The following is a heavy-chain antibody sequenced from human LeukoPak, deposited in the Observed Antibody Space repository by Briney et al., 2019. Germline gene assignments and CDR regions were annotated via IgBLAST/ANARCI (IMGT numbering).Heavy chain of an antibody. J-gene: IGHJ4*02. D-gene: IGHD1-7*01. CDR3: TRGQTTYYDY. Sequence: GTSLRLSCAASGWIFTTYSFHWIRQAPGKGLEWVAVIWSDGSHKFYTDSVKGRFTISRDNSENTLYLQMSSLRVEDTAVYYCTRGQTTYYDYWGQGTLVTVSS. CDR2: IWSDGSHK. CDR1: GWIFTTYS. V-gene: IGHV3-33*08.